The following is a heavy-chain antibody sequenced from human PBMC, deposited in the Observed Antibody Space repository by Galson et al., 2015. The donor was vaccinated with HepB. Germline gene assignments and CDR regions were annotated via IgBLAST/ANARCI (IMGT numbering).Heavy chain of an antibody. CDR3: ARRAIGSDWSGAYYYMDV. CDR1: GFTFSSYS. V-gene: IGHV3-48*01. D-gene: IGHD6-19*01. J-gene: IGHJ6*03. CDR2: ISSSSSTI. Sequence: SLRLSCAASGFTFSSYSMNWVRQAPGKGLEWVSYISSSSSTIYYADSVKGRFTISRDNAKNSLYLQMNSLRAEDTAVYYCARRAIGSDWSGAYYYMDVWGKGTTVTVSS.